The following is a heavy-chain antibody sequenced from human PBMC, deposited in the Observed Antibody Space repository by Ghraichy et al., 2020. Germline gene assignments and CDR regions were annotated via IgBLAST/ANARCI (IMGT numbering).Heavy chain of an antibody. D-gene: IGHD4-11*01. J-gene: IGHJ6*02. V-gene: IGHV3-33*01. CDR3: ARSGFYSNYGYYYYGMDV. CDR2: IWYDGSNK. CDR1: GFTFSSYG. Sequence: GGSLRLSCAASGFTFSSYGMHWVRQAPGKGLEWVAVIWYDGSNKYYADSVKGRFTISRDNSKNTLYLQMNSLRAEDTAVYYCARSGFYSNYGYYYYGMDVWGQGTTVTVSS.